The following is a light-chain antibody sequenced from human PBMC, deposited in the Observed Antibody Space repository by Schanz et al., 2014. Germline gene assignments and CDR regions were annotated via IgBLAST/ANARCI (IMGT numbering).Light chain of an antibody. CDR3: QQYGNSPGT. CDR1: QSVSSY. J-gene: IGKJ5*01. CDR2: GAS. Sequence: IVLTQSPDTLSLSPGERATLSCRASQSVSSYLAWYQQKPGQPPRLLIYGASTRATGIPDRFSGSGSGTDFILTISRLEPEDFAVYYCQQYGNSPGTFGQGTRLEIE. V-gene: IGKV3-20*01.